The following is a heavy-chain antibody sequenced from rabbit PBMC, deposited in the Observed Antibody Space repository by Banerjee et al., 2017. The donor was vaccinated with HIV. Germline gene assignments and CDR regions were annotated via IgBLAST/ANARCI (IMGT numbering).Heavy chain of an antibody. CDR3: ARDAGAFNL. CDR1: GFSFSSGYD. D-gene: IGHD4-2*01. Sequence: QQQLVESGGGLVKPGASLTLTCTASGFSFSSGYDMCWVRQAPGKGLEWIARIYNGDGSTYYASWVNGRFTISRSTSLNTVTLQMTSLTAADTATYFCARDAGAFNLWGPGTLVTVS. V-gene: IGHV1S47*01. J-gene: IGHJ4*01. CDR2: IYNGDGST.